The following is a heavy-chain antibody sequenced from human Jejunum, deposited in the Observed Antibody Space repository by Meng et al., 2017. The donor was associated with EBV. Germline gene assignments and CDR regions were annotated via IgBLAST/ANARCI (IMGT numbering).Heavy chain of an antibody. CDR3: ARNWNF. D-gene: IGHD1-1*01. J-gene: IGHJ4*02. Sequence: QLQEPGPGRVKPSATLSLTCTVSGGSVSSGTYYWTWIRQPPGKGLEWIGYIYNSGSTNYNPSLKSRVTISLDTSKNQFSLKLSSVTAADTAMYYCARNWNFWGQGTLVTVSS. CDR2: IYNSGST. CDR1: GGSVSSGTYY. V-gene: IGHV4-61*01.